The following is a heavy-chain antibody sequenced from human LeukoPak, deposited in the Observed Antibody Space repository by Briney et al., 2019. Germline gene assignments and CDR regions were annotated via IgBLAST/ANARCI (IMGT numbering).Heavy chain of an antibody. CDR1: GGSFSGYY. J-gene: IGHJ6*03. CDR3: ARVLSSGSWPYYYYYMDV. Sequence: SETLSLTCAVYGGSFSGYYWSWIRQPPGKGLEWIGEINHSGSTNYNPSLKSRVTISVDTSKNQFSLQLNSVTPEDTAVYYCARVLSSGSWPYYYYYMDVWGKGTTVTVSS. D-gene: IGHD6-13*01. CDR2: INHSGST. V-gene: IGHV4-34*01.